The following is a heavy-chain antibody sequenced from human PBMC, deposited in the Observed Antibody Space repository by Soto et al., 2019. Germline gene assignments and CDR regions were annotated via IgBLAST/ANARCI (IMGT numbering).Heavy chain of an antibody. J-gene: IGHJ3*02. CDR3: AKDLLTRITMIVVVRDAFDI. Sequence: PGESLKISCAASGFTFSSYAMSWVRQAPGKGLEWVSAISGSGGSTYYADSVKGRFTISRDNSKNTLYLQMNSLRAEDTAVYYCAKDLLTRITMIVVVRDAFDIWGQGTMVTVSS. D-gene: IGHD3-22*01. CDR1: GFTFSSYA. CDR2: ISGSGGST. V-gene: IGHV3-23*01.